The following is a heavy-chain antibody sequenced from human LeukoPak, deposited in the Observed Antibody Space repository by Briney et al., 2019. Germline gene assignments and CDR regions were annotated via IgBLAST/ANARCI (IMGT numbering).Heavy chain of an antibody. CDR2: IGAYNGNT. V-gene: IGHV1-18*01. CDR3: ARPGADCGSAGCYTYPYYGLDV. CDR1: GYSFSGHG. Sequence: GASVKVSCKASGYSFSGHGITWVRQAPGQGLEWMGWIGAYNGNTKYAQNLQGRVTMTTDISTSTAYMELRSLRSDDTAVYYCARPGADCGSAGCYTYPYYGLDVWGQGTTVTVSS. J-gene: IGHJ6*02. D-gene: IGHD2-2*02.